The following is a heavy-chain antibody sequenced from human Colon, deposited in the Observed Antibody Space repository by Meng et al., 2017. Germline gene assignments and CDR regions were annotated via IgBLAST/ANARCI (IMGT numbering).Heavy chain of an antibody. D-gene: IGHD4-11*01. CDR1: AATFSNNV. Sequence: RGKSRPEVKKPWSSVKVSYKAAAATFSNNVTHWVRQAPGQGLEWMGRFIPILNRADSAQKFHGRVTFSVDTSTHTAYMELGGLTSEDTAFYYCASTTLTTGGLDNWGQGTLVTVSS. CDR3: ASTTLTTGGLDN. J-gene: IGHJ4*02. CDR2: FIPILNRA. V-gene: IGHV1-69*04.